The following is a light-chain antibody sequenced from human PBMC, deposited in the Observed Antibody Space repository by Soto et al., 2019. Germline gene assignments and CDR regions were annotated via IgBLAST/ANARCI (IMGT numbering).Light chain of an antibody. V-gene: IGKV1-9*01. CDR3: QPFNSYPLT. J-gene: IGKJ4*01. CDR1: QAISNY. CDR2: AAS. Sequence: DIQLTQSPSFLSASVGDRVTMTCRASQAISNYLGWYQQKQGKAPKLLIHAASALQRGVPSRFSGSGSETEFTLTISSLQPEDFATYYCQPFNSYPLTFGGGTKVDNK.